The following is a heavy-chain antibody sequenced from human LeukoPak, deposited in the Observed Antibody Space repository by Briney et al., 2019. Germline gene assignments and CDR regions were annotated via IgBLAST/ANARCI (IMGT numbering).Heavy chain of an antibody. CDR2: INPNSGGT. CDR3: ARGNSGEDFDY. CDR1: GYTFTGYY. Sequence: ASVNVSCTASGYTFTGYYMHWVRQAPGQGLEWMGRINPNSGGTNYAQKFQGRVTMTRDTSISTAYMELSRLRSDDTAVYYCARGNSGEDFDYWGQGTLVTVSS. V-gene: IGHV1-2*06. D-gene: IGHD3-10*01. J-gene: IGHJ4*02.